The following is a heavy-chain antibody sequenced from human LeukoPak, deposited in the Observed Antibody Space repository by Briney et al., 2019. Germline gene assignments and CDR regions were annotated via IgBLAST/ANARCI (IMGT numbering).Heavy chain of an antibody. CDR1: GFTVSSNH. J-gene: IGHJ4*02. CDR2: IYSGGST. CDR3: ARGASTRVAGDYFDY. Sequence: GGSLRLSCAVSGFTVSSNHMSWVRQAPGKGLEWVSVIYSGGSTYYADSVKGRFIISRDNSKNTLYVQMNSLRAEDTAMYYCARGASTRVAGDYFDYWGQGTLVTVSS. D-gene: IGHD4-23*01. V-gene: IGHV3-66*01.